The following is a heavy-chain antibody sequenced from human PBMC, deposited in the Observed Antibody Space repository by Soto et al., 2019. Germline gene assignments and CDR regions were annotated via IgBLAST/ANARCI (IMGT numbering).Heavy chain of an antibody. D-gene: IGHD3-10*01. J-gene: IGHJ4*02. V-gene: IGHV1-18*01. CDR1: GYTFTSYG. CDR2: ISDYNGNT. Sequence: QVQLVQSGAEVKKPGASVKVSCKASGYTFTSYGISWVRQAPGQGLEWMGWISDYNGNTNYAQKLQGRVTMTTDTSTSTAYMELRGMRSDDTAVYYCARSETAVSLPHPLWFGEKWTTVDYWGQGTLVTVSS. CDR3: ARSETAVSLPHPLWFGEKWTTVDY.